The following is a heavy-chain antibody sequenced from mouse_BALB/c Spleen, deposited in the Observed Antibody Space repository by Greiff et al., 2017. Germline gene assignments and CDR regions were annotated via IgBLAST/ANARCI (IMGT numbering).Heavy chain of an antibody. D-gene: IGHD2-2*01. CDR1: GYTFTDYW. CDR3: ERAGGLGGDFDY. Sequence: QVQLKQPGAELVMPGASVKMSCKASGYTFTDYWMHWVKQRPGQGLEWIGAIDTSDSYTSYNQKFKGKATLTVDESSSTAYMQLSSLTSEDSAVYYGERAGGLGGDFDYWGQGTTLTVSS. V-gene: IGHV1-69*01. CDR2: IDTSDSYT. J-gene: IGHJ2*01.